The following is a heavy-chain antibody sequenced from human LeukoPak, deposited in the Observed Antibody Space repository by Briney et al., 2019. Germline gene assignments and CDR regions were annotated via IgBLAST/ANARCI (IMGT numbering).Heavy chain of an antibody. CDR3: VRDYNYGSGSLYSYYGY. J-gene: IGHJ4*02. Sequence: GGSLRLSCAASGFTFSHYWMHWVRQAPGKGLVWVSHINTDGSSRTYADSVKGRFTISRDNAKNTLYLQMNSLRADDTAVYYCVRDYNYGSGSLYSYYGYWGQGALVTVTS. CDR1: GFTFSHYW. V-gene: IGHV3-74*01. D-gene: IGHD3-10*01. CDR2: INTDGSSR.